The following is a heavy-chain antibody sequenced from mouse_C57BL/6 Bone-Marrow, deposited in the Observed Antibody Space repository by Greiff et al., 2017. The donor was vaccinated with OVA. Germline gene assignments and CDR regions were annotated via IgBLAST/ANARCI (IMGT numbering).Heavy chain of an antibody. V-gene: IGHV5-17*01. CDR3: SRSDYGYFDY. CDR2: ISSGSSTL. CDR1: GFTFSDYG. Sequence: EVQVVEPGGGLVKPGGSLKLSCAASGFTFSDYGMPWVRQAPEKGLEWVAYISSGSSTLYSADTVKGRFTISTNNAKNTLFLPMTSLRSVDTAMYYCSRSDYGYFDYWGQGTTLTVSS. D-gene: IGHD2-4*01. J-gene: IGHJ2*01.